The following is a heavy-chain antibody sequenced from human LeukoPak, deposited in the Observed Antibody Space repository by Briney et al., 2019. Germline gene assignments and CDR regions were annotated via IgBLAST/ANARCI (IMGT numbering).Heavy chain of an antibody. CDR1: GFTFTTYS. D-gene: IGHD3-3*01. CDR2: ISSSGYV. CDR3: ARPDYDFWSGSPGGHYMDV. J-gene: IGHJ6*03. Sequence: GGSLRLSCAASGFTFTTYSMTWVRQAPGKGPEWVSSISSSGYVYYADSVRGRFTISRDNAKNSLYLQMDSLRAEDTAVYYCARPDYDFWSGSPGGHYMDVWGKGTTVTVSS. V-gene: IGHV3-21*01.